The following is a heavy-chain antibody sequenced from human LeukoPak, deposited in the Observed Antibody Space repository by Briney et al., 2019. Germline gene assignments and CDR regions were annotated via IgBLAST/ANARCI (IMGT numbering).Heavy chain of an antibody. J-gene: IGHJ5*02. CDR2: ISSSSSTI. V-gene: IGHV3-48*01. CDR3: ASLKGYCSSTSCYTYNWFDP. CDR1: GFTFSSYS. D-gene: IGHD2-2*02. Sequence: RGSLRLSCAASGFTFSSYSMNWVRQAPGKGLEWVSYISSSSSTIYYADSVKGRFTISRDNAKNSLYLQMNSLRAEDTAVYYCASLKGYCSSTSCYTYNWFDPWGQGTLVTVSS.